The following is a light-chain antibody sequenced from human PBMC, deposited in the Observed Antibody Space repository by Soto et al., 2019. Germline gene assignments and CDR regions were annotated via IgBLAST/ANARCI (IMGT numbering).Light chain of an antibody. Sequence: DIQMTQSPSTLSASVGDRVTITCRASQGISSRLAWYQQKPGKAPKVLIYDASTLESGVPSRFSGSGSGTEFTLTISSLQPDDFATYYCQQYNSYSRTFGQGTKLEIK. V-gene: IGKV1-5*01. CDR1: QGISSR. CDR2: DAS. CDR3: QQYNSYSRT. J-gene: IGKJ1*01.